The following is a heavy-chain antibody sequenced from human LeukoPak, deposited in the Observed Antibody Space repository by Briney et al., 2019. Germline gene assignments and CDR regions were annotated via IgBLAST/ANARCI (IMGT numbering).Heavy chain of an antibody. CDR1: GYTFTGYY. V-gene: IGHV1-2*02. Sequence: ASVKVSCKASGYTFTGYYMHWVRQAPGQGLEWMGWINPNSGGTNYAQKFQGRVTMTRDTSISTAYMELSRLRSDDTAVYYCARIAVAGAYSYYYYYMDVWGKGTTVTVSS. J-gene: IGHJ6*03. D-gene: IGHD6-19*01. CDR3: ARIAVAGAYSYYYYYMDV. CDR2: INPNSGGT.